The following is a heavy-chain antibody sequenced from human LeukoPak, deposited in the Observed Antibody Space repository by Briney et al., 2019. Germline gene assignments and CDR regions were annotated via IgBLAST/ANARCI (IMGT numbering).Heavy chain of an antibody. CDR2: IYSGGST. V-gene: IGHV3-53*01. J-gene: IGHJ3*02. Sequence: GGSLRLSCAASGFTFASYSMSWVRQAPGKGLEWVSVIYSGGSTYYADSVKGRFTISRDNSKNTLYLQMNSLRAEDTAVYYCATDSTRSSGYSYVADAFDIWGQGTMVTVSS. CDR1: GFTFASYS. CDR3: ATDSTRSSGYSYVADAFDI. D-gene: IGHD3-22*01.